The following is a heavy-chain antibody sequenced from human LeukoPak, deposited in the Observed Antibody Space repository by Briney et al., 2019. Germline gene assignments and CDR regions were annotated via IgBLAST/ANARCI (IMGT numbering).Heavy chain of an antibody. CDR2: SYYSGIT. D-gene: IGHD5-18*01. CDR1: GGSISSYY. Sequence: SETLSLTCTVSGGSISSYYWSWIRQSPGKGLEWIGYSYYSGITSYNPSLKSRVTISVDTSKNQFSLRLSSVTAADTAVYYCASEQYNYGGTFDYWGQGTLVTVSS. V-gene: IGHV4-59*01. CDR3: ASEQYNYGGTFDY. J-gene: IGHJ4*02.